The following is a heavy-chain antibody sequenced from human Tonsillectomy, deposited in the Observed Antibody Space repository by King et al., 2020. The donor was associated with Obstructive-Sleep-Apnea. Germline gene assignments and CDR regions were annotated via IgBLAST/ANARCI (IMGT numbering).Heavy chain of an antibody. Sequence: VQLVESGGGVVQPGRSLRLSCSASGFTFSSYAMHWVRQAPGKGLEWVAVISYDGRNKYYADSVEGRFTISRDHYKNTLYLQMNSLRAEDTAVYYCARDATTVTPYYYYGMDVWGQGTTVTVSS. CDR1: GFTFSSYA. CDR2: ISYDGRNK. J-gene: IGHJ6*02. V-gene: IGHV3-30*04. CDR3: ARDATTVTPYYYYGMDV. D-gene: IGHD4-17*01.